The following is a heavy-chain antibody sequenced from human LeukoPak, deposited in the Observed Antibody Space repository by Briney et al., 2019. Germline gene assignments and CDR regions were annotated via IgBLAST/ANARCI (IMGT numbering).Heavy chain of an antibody. D-gene: IGHD6-19*01. V-gene: IGHV4-39*07. Sequence: SETLSLTCTVSGGSISSSSYYWGWIRQPPGKGLEWIGSIYYSGSTYYNPSLKSRVTMSVDTSKNQFSLKLSSVTAADTAVYYCARTGYSSGWYELVDYMDVWGKGTTVTVSS. CDR2: IYYSGST. J-gene: IGHJ6*03. CDR3: ARTGYSSGWYELVDYMDV. CDR1: GGSISSSSYY.